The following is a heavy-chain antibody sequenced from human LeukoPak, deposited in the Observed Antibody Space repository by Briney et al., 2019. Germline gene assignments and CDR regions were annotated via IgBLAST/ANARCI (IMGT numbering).Heavy chain of an antibody. CDR1: GGSISSGSYY. D-gene: IGHD3-9*01. V-gene: IGHV4-61*02. J-gene: IGHJ4*02. CDR3: ARTPLGRLAISTVR. CDR2: IYTSGST. Sequence: SETLSLTCTVSGGSISSGSYYWSWIRQPAGKGLEWIGRIYTSGSTNYNPSLKSRVTISVDTSKNQFSLKLSSVTAADTAVYYCARTPLGRLAISTVRWGQGTLVTVSS.